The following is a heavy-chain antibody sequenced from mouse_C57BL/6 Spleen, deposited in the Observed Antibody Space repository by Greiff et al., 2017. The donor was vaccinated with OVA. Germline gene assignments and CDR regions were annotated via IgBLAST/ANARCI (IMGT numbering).Heavy chain of an antibody. CDR2: IDPETGGT. D-gene: IGHD1-1*01. V-gene: IGHV1-15*01. J-gene: IGHJ2*01. Sequence: VQLQQSGAELVRPGASVTLSCKASGYTFTDYEMHWVKQTPVHGLEWIGAIDPETGGTAYNQKFKGKAILTADKSSSTAYMELRSLTSEDSAVYYCTRFITTPYFDYWGQGTTLTVSS. CDR3: TRFITTPYFDY. CDR1: GYTFTDYE.